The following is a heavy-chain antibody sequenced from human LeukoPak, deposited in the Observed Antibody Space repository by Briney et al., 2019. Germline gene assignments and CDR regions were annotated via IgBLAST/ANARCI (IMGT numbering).Heavy chain of an antibody. Sequence: PGGSLRLSCSASAFTFSVYWMTWVRQAPGKGLECVATIKEDGSDKYYVDSVRGRFTISRDNAENSLYLQMNSLTAEDTALYYCVRDGIRDIPGIITIRYDYWGQGTLVTVSS. J-gene: IGHJ4*02. D-gene: IGHD3-10*01. V-gene: IGHV3-7*05. CDR2: IKEDGSDK. CDR1: AFTFSVYW. CDR3: VRDGIRDIPGIITIRYDY.